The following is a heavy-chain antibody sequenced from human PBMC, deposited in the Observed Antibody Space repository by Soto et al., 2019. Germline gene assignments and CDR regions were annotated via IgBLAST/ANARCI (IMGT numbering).Heavy chain of an antibody. V-gene: IGHV4-39*01. CDR2: IYYSGRT. Sequence: SETLSLTCIVSGESISSSSYYWGWIRQPPGKGLEWIGSIYYSGRTYYNPSFKSRVTISIDTSKNQLSLKLSSVTATDTAVYYCARQRTTVVTQAYFDHWGQGALVTVSS. CDR1: GESISSSSYY. CDR3: ARQRTTVVTQAYFDH. D-gene: IGHD2-21*02. J-gene: IGHJ4*02.